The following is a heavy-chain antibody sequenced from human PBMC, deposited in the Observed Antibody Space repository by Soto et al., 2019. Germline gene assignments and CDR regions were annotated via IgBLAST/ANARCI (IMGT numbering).Heavy chain of an antibody. CDR3: ASSAAEGIRFLEWASYGMDV. J-gene: IGHJ6*02. D-gene: IGHD3-3*01. Sequence: PSETLSLTCTVSGGSISSYYWSWIRQPPGKGLEWIGYIYYSGSTNYNPSLKSRVTISVDASKNQFSLKLSSVTAADTAVYYCASSAAEGIRFLEWASYGMDVWGQGTTVTVSS. CDR2: IYYSGST. CDR1: GGSISSYY. V-gene: IGHV4-59*01.